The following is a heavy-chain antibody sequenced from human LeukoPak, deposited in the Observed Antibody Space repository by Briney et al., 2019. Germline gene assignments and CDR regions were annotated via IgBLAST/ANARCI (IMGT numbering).Heavy chain of an antibody. Sequence: VKVSCKASGGTFSSYAISWVRQAPGQGLEWMGGIIPIFGTANYAQKFQGRVTITADESTSTAYMELSSLRSEDTAVYYCARISAGYYGDGTTVWFDPWGQGTLVTVSS. J-gene: IGHJ5*02. CDR3: ARISAGYYGDGTTVWFDP. CDR1: GGTFSSYA. D-gene: IGHD1-7*01. V-gene: IGHV1-69*13. CDR2: IIPIFGTA.